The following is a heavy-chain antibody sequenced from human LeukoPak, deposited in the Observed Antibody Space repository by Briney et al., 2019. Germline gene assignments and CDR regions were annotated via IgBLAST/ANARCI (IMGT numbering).Heavy chain of an antibody. CDR1: GYSISSGYY. CDR2: IYHSGST. D-gene: IGHD1-20*01. V-gene: IGHV4-38-2*02. J-gene: IGHJ5*02. CDR3: ARGIVTGTTNWFDP. Sequence: SETLSLTCSVSGYSISSGYYWGWIRQPPGKGMEWIVSIYHSGSTYYNPSLESRVTISIDTSKNQFSLKLTSVTAADTAVYYCARGIVTGTTNWFDPWGQGTLVTVSS.